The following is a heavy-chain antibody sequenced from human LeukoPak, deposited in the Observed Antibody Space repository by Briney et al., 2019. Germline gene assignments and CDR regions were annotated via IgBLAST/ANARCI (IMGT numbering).Heavy chain of an antibody. CDR2: IYYSGTT. CDR3: ARRGLYGSSPFDP. CDR1: GGSISSYF. V-gene: IGHV4-39*01. Sequence: PSETLSLTCTVSGGSISSYFWGWIRQPPGKGLEWLGIIYYSGTTYYNPSLKSRVTISVDTSKNQFSLKLSSVTAADTAVYYCARRGLYGSSPFDPWGQGTLVTVSS. D-gene: IGHD2-2*01. J-gene: IGHJ5*02.